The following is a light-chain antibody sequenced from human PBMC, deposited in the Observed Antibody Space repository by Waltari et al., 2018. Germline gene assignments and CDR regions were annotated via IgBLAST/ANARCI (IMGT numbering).Light chain of an antibody. CDR2: DVF. V-gene: IGLV2-14*03. Sequence: QSALTQPASVSGSPGQSITVSGTATSSDLGVYAFVSWYQHHPGQAPKLIIYDVFKRPSGVSNRFSGSKSGNTASLSISGLQADDEGDYYCTSSTFSSPLFGGGTKLTVL. CDR3: TSSTFSSPL. J-gene: IGLJ2*01. CDR1: SSDLGVYAF.